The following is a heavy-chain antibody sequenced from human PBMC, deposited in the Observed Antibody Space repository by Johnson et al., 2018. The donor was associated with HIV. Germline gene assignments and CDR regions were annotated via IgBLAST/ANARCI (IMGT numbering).Heavy chain of an antibody. J-gene: IGHJ3*02. CDR1: GMIFSNLW. CDR3: NTVGGFYAFEI. Sequence: VQLVESGGGLVQPGGSLRVSCEASGMIFSNLWMNWVRQAPGKGLEWVGRIKRKIDGGTTDYAAPVKGRFTISRDDSENTLYLQMNSLKTEDTAVYYCNTVGGFYAFEIWGPGTMVTVSS. CDR2: IKRKIDGGTT. V-gene: IGHV3-15*01. D-gene: IGHD3-10*01.